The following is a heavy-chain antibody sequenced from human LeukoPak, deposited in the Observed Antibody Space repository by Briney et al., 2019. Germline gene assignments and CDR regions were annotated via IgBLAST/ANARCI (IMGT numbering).Heavy chain of an antibody. CDR1: GFTFSSYA. Sequence: PGGSLRLSCAASGFTFSSYAMHWVRQAPGKGLEWVAVISYDGSNKYYADSVKGRFTISRDNSKNTLYLQMNSLRAEDTAVYYCARGRNYDFRSGYPHQNDYWGQGTLVTVSS. CDR3: ARGRNYDFRSGYPHQNDY. CDR2: ISYDGSNK. D-gene: IGHD3-3*01. J-gene: IGHJ4*02. V-gene: IGHV3-30*01.